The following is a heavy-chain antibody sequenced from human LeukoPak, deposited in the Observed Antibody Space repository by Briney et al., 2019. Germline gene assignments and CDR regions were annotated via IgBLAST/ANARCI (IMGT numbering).Heavy chain of an antibody. J-gene: IGHJ6*02. Sequence: SDTLSLTCAVSGYSISSSNWWGWIRQPPGKGLEWIGYIYYSGSTYYNPSLKSRVTMSVDTSKNQFSLKLSSVTAVDTAVYYCARSESSSWSNYYGMDVWGQGTTVTVSS. CDR3: ARSESSSWSNYYGMDV. CDR2: IYYSGST. V-gene: IGHV4-28*01. CDR1: GYSISSSNW. D-gene: IGHD6-13*01.